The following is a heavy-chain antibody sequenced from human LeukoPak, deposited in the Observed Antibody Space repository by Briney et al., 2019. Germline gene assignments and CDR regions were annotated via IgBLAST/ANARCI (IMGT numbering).Heavy chain of an antibody. CDR3: ASSGHGGSLLIY. Sequence: GGSLRLSCAASGFTFSSYSMNWVRQAPGKGLEWVSSISSSSSYIYYADSVKGRFTISRDIAKNSLYLQMNSLRAEDTAVYYCASSGHGGSLLIYWGQGTLVTVSS. V-gene: IGHV3-21*01. J-gene: IGHJ4*02. CDR2: ISSSSSYI. D-gene: IGHD2-15*01. CDR1: GFTFSSYS.